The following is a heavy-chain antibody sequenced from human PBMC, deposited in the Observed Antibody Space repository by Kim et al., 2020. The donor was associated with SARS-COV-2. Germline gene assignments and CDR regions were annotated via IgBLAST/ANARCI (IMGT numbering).Heavy chain of an antibody. V-gene: IGHV3-48*03. J-gene: IGHJ4*02. CDR1: GFTFSSYE. Sequence: GGSLRLSCAASGFTFSSYEMNWVRQAPWKGLEWISYISSSGGTIYYADSVKGRFTISRDNAKNSLYLQMIRLRAEDTAVYYCAKLLSGSYVPTYWGQGTLVTVSS. D-gene: IGHD1-26*01. CDR2: ISSSGGTI. CDR3: AKLLSGSYVPTY.